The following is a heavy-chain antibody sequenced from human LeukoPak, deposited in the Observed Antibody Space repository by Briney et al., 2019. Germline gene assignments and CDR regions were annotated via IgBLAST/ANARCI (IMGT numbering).Heavy chain of an antibody. Sequence: GRSLRLACAASGFTFTDYGFHWVRQAPGRGLEWVTFVSDLGTTTSYADSVKGRFTISRDDSGNTLYLQMDSLGTEDTAIYYCAKDRTTSWTFDYLGQGTLVTVSS. CDR2: VSDLGTTT. J-gene: IGHJ4*02. D-gene: IGHD2-2*01. CDR3: AKDRTTSWTFDY. CDR1: GFTFTDYG. V-gene: IGHV3-30*18.